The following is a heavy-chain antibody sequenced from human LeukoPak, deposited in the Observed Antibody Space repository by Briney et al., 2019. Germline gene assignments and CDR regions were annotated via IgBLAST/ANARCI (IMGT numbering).Heavy chain of an antibody. CDR1: GYSISSGDY. CDR2: VYHSGYT. Sequence: SETLSLTCSVSGYSISSGDYWGWIRQPPGKGLGWIGSVYHSGYTYYNPSLKSRVTISVDTSKNQFSLKLSSVTAADTAVYYCARGWSILRGGDWFDPWGQGTLVTVS. V-gene: IGHV4-38-2*02. CDR3: ARGWSILRGGDWFDP. D-gene: IGHD3-3*02. J-gene: IGHJ5*02.